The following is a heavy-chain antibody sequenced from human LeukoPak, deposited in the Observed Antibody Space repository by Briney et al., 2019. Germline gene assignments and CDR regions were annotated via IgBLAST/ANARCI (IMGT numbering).Heavy chain of an antibody. CDR2: MYYSGGT. Sequence: PSETLSLTCTVSGGSFSSNRFYWGWLRQPPGKGLDWIGSMYYSGGTYYNPSLKSRVTISADTYKNQVSLKLSSVTAADTAVYYCARDPDYYDDSGYTWGQGTLVTVSS. CDR3: ARDPDYYDDSGYT. V-gene: IGHV4-39*07. CDR1: GGSFSSNRFY. D-gene: IGHD3-22*01. J-gene: IGHJ5*02.